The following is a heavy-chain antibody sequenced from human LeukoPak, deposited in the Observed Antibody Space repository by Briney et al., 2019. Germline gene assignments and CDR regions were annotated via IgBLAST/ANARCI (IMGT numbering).Heavy chain of an antibody. CDR2: INPNSGGA. J-gene: IGHJ6*01. CDR3: ARVRQEMAPFYYYYGMDV. Sequence: ASVKVSCKASGYTFTGYYMHWVRQAPGQGLEWMGWINPNSGGANYAQKFQGRVTMTRDTSTSTAYMELRSLRSDDTAVYYCARVRQEMAPFYYYYGMDV. V-gene: IGHV1-2*02. D-gene: IGHD5-24*01. CDR1: GYTFTGYY.